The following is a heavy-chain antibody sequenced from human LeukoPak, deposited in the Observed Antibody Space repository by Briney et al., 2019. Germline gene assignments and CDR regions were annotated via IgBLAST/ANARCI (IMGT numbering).Heavy chain of an antibody. J-gene: IGHJ3*02. Sequence: SETLSLTRAVYGGSFSGYYWSWIRQPPGKGLEWIGEINHSGSTNYNPSLKSRVTISVDTSKNQFSLKLSSVTAADTAVYYCARRANSGFDAFDIWGQGTMVTVSS. CDR2: INHSGST. V-gene: IGHV4-34*01. CDR1: GGSFSGYY. D-gene: IGHD3-22*01. CDR3: ARRANSGFDAFDI.